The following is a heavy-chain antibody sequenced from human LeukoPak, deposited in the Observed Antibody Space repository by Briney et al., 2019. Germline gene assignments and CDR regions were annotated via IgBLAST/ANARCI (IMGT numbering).Heavy chain of an antibody. CDR1: GGSISSSSYY. CDR3: ARLPHTAMAPMDDALDI. D-gene: IGHD5-18*01. CDR2: IYYSGST. V-gene: IGHV4-39*01. Sequence: KPSETLSLTCTVSGGSISSSSYYWGWIRQPPGKGLEWIGNIYYSGSTYYNPSLKSRVTIFVDTSKNQFSLKLTSVTAADTSVYYCARLPHTAMAPMDDALDIWGQGTMVTVSS. J-gene: IGHJ3*02.